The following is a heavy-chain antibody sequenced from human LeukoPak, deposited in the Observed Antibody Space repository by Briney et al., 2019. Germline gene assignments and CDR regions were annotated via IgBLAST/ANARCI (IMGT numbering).Heavy chain of an antibody. CDR2: IYYSGST. CDR3: ARDGGIVGAQNWFDP. CDR1: GGSISSYY. J-gene: IGHJ5*02. V-gene: IGHV4-59*01. Sequence: SETLSLTCTVSGGSISSYYWSWIRQPPGKGLEWIGYIYYSGSTNYNPSLKSRVTISVDTPKNQFSLKLSSVTAADTAVYYCARDGGIVGAQNWFDPWGQETLVTVSS. D-gene: IGHD1-26*01.